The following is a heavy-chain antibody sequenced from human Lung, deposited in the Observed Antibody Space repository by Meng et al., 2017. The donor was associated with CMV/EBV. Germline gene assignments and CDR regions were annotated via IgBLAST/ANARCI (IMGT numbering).Heavy chain of an antibody. CDR1: GYSISSGYY. V-gene: IGHV4-38-2*02. Sequence: GSLRLSCTVSGYSISSGYYWGWIGQPPGKGLEWIGTIYRGGTTYYNSPLKSRVTISVGTSKNQFSLKMSSVTAADTAVYYCAILLWGTSVPNGTPWGQGTLVTVSS. CDR3: AILLWGTSVPNGTP. D-gene: IGHD4-17*01. J-gene: IGHJ4*02. CDR2: IYRGGTT.